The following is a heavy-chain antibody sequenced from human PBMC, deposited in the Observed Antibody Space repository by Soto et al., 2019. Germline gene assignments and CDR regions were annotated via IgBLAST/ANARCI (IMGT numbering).Heavy chain of an antibody. CDR2: ISYDGSNK. Sequence: GGSLRLSCAASGFTFSSYGMHWVRQAPGKGLEWVAVISYDGSNKYYADSVKGRFTISRDNSKNTLYLQMNSLRAEDTAVYYCAYSSGWSDPEESYYFDYWGQGTLVTVSS. CDR1: GFTFSSYG. J-gene: IGHJ4*02. V-gene: IGHV3-30*03. D-gene: IGHD6-19*01. CDR3: AYSSGWSDPEESYYFDY.